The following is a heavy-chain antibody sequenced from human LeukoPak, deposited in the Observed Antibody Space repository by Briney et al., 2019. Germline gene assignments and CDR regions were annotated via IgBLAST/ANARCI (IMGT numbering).Heavy chain of an antibody. Sequence: SETLSLTCAVYGGSFSGYYWSWIRQPPGKGLEWIGEINHSGSTNHNPSLKSRVTISVDTSKNQFSLKLSSVTAADTAVYYCARVGDDSSGYYLLDYWGQGTLVTVSS. V-gene: IGHV4-34*01. J-gene: IGHJ4*02. CDR1: GGSFSGYY. CDR3: ARVGDDSSGYYLLDY. CDR2: INHSGST. D-gene: IGHD3-22*01.